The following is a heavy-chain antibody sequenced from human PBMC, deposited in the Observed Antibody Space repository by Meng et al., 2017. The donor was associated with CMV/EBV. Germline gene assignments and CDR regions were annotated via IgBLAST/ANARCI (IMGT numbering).Heavy chain of an antibody. CDR2: INHSGST. J-gene: IGHJ4*02. CDR3: ARVPTVTTTAYFDY. V-gene: IGHV4-34*01. D-gene: IGHD4-17*01. CDR1: GGSFSGYY. Sequence: GSLRLSCAVYGGSFSGYYWSWIRQPPGKGLEWIGEINHSGSTNYNPSLKSRVIISVDTSKNQFSLKLSSVTAADTAVYYCARVPTVTTTAYFDYWGQGTLVTVSS.